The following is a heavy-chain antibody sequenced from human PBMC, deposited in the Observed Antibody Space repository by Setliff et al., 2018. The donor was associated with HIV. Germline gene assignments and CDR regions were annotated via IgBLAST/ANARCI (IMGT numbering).Heavy chain of an antibody. D-gene: IGHD3-22*01. CDR1: GFTFSSYA. V-gene: IGHV3-23*01. CDR3: AKNRNLVVVISTFDC. J-gene: IGHJ4*02. Sequence: GSLRLSCAASGFTFSSYAMSWVRQAPGEGLEWVSAISGSGGSTYYADSVRGRFTISRDNYKNTLYLQMNSLRAEDTAVYYCAKNRNLVVVISTFDCWGQGTLVTVSS. CDR2: ISGSGGST.